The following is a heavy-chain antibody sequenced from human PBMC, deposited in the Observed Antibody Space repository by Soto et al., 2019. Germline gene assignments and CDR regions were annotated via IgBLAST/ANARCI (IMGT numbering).Heavy chain of an antibody. D-gene: IGHD4-17*01. CDR3: ARFSYGDYEEAGALDI. V-gene: IGHV4-31*03. CDR2: IYYSGST. CDR1: GGSISSGGYY. J-gene: IGHJ3*02. Sequence: QVQLQESGPGLVKPSQTLSLTCTVSGGSISSGGYYWSWIRQHPGKGLEWIGYIYYSGSTYYNPSLKSRVTISVDTSKNQFSLKLSSVTAADTAVYYCARFSYGDYEEAGALDIWGQGTMVTVSS.